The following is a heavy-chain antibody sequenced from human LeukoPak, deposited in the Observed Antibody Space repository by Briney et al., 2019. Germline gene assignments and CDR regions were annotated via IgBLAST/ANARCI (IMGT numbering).Heavy chain of an antibody. CDR2: IKQDGSEK. Sequence: GGSLRLSCAASGFTFSSYWMSWVRQAPGKGREWVANIKQDGSEKYYVDSVKGRFTISRDNAKNSLYLQMNSLRAEDTAVYYCARDGSGYDFWSGYYHPYYFDYWGQGTLVTVSS. V-gene: IGHV3-7*01. CDR3: ARDGSGYDFWSGYYHPYYFDY. D-gene: IGHD3-3*01. CDR1: GFTFSSYW. J-gene: IGHJ4*02.